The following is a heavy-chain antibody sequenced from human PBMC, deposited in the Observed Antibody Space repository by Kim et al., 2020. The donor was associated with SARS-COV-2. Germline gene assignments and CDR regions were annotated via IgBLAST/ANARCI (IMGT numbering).Heavy chain of an antibody. CDR3: APHRLNTHSSSWYNRKRDYYYGMDV. J-gene: IGHJ6*02. D-gene: IGHD6-13*01. CDR1: GGTFSSYA. Sequence: SVKVSCKASGGTFSSYAISWVRQAPGQGLEWMGRIIPILGIANYAQKFQGRVTITADKSTSTAYMELSSLRSEDTAVYYCAPHRLNTHSSSWYNRKRDYYYGMDVWGQGTTVTVSS. V-gene: IGHV1-69*04. CDR2: IIPILGIA.